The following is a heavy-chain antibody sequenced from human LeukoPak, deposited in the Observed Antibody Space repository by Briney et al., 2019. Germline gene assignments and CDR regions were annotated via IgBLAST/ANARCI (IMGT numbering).Heavy chain of an antibody. CDR3: ARESGSSRYFDY. CDR1: SDTISSYF. V-gene: IGHV4-4*07. Sequence: SETLSLTCAVSSDTISSYFWSLIRQPAGKGLEGVGRIYISGLTNYNSSLKSRLTMSLDTSKNQLSLNLRSVTAADTAVYYCARESGSSRYFDYWGQGTLVTVSS. D-gene: IGHD1-26*01. CDR2: IYISGLT. J-gene: IGHJ4*02.